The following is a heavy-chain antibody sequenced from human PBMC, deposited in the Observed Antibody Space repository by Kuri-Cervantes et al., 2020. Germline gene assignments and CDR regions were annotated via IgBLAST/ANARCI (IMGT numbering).Heavy chain of an antibody. CDR3: AKTEDTAMAPGY. CDR1: GFTFSSYA. V-gene: IGHV3-64*01. J-gene: IGHJ4*02. Sequence: GESLKISCAASGFTFSSYAMHWVRQAPGKGLEYVSAISSNGGSTYYANSVKGRFTISRDNSKNTLYLQMNSLRAEDTAVYYCAKTEDTAMAPGYWGQGTLVTVSS. CDR2: ISSNGGST. D-gene: IGHD5-18*01.